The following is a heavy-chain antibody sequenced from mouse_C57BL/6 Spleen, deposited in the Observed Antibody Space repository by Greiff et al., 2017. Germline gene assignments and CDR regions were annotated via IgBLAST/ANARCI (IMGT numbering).Heavy chain of an antibody. V-gene: IGHV1-54*01. CDR3: AREGANWAFAH. CDR1: GYAFTNYL. J-gene: IGHJ3*01. Sequence: VQLQQSGAELVRPGTSVKVSCKASGYAFTNYLIEWVKQRPGQGLEWIGVINPGSGGTNYNEKFKGKATLTADKSSSTAYMQLGSLTSEDSAVYFCAREGANWAFAHWGQGTLVTVSA. D-gene: IGHD4-1*01. CDR2: INPGSGGT.